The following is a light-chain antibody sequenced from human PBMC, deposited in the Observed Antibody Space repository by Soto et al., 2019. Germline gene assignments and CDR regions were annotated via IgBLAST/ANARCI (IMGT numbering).Light chain of an antibody. J-gene: IGKJ5*01. CDR2: DAS. CDR1: QSVSIS. Sequence: EIVMTQAPATLSVSPGERATLSCRAGQSVSISLAWYQQKPGQAPRLLIYDASNRATGVPARFSGSGSGTDFTLTVSSLEPEDFALYYCQQRSNWPPEITFGQGTRLEIK. CDR3: QQRSNWPPEIT. V-gene: IGKV3-11*01.